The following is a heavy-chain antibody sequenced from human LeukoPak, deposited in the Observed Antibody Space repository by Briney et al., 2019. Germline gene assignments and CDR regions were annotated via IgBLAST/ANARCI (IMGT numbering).Heavy chain of an antibody. J-gene: IGHJ4*02. CDR1: GGSFSGYY. D-gene: IGHD2-15*01. CDR2: INHSGST. CDR3: ARAPGYCSGGSCYLDY. V-gene: IGHV4-34*01. Sequence: PSETLSLTCAVYGGSFSGYYWSWIRQPLGKGLEWIGEINHSGSTNYNPSLKSRVTISVDTSKNQFSLKLSSVTAADTAVYYCARAPGYCSGGSCYLDYWGQGTLVTVSS.